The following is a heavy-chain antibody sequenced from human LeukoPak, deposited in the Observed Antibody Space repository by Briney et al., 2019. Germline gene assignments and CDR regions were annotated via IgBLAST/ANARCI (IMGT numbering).Heavy chain of an antibody. Sequence: PGGTLRLSCTASGFTFGDYAMSWVRQAPGKGLEWVGFIRSKAYGGTTEYAASVKGRFTISRDDSKSIAYLQMNSLKTEDTAVYYCTRPYQDYYDSSGYMNWGQGTLVTVSS. CDR2: IRSKAYGGTT. V-gene: IGHV3-49*04. D-gene: IGHD3-22*01. CDR1: GFTFGDYA. J-gene: IGHJ1*01. CDR3: TRPYQDYYDSSGYMN.